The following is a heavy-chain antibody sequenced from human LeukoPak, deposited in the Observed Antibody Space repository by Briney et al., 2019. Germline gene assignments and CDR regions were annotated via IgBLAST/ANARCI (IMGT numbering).Heavy chain of an antibody. CDR2: IYHSGSA. Sequence: SSETLSLTCTVSGGSISSSSYYWGWIRQPPGKGLEWIGSIYHSGSAYYNPSLESRVTISVDTSKNQFSLKLTSVTAADTAVYYCAALLGDSSGYSRPVDYWGQGTLVTVSS. D-gene: IGHD3-22*01. CDR1: GGSISSSSYY. J-gene: IGHJ4*02. V-gene: IGHV4-39*07. CDR3: AALLGDSSGYSRPVDY.